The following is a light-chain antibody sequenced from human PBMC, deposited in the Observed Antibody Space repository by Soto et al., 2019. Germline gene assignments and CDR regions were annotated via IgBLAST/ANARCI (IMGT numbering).Light chain of an antibody. CDR1: QSISSW. Sequence: DIQMTQYPSTLSASVGDRVTITCRASQSISSWLAWYQQKPGKAPKLLIYKASSLESGVPSRFSGSGSGTEFTLTISSLQPDDFATYYCQQYNSYVTFGQGTKVDIK. J-gene: IGKJ1*01. V-gene: IGKV1-5*03. CDR3: QQYNSYVT. CDR2: KAS.